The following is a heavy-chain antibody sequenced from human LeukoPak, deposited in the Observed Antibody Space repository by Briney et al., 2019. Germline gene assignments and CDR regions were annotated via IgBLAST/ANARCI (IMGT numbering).Heavy chain of an antibody. V-gene: IGHV3-9*01. Sequence: GGSLRLSCAASGFTFDDYAMHWVRHAPGKGLEWVSGISWNSGSIGYADSVKGRFTISRDNAKNSLYLQMNSLRAEDTALYYCAKDISRGSDAFYYFDYWGQGTLVTVSS. J-gene: IGHJ4*02. D-gene: IGHD5-12*01. CDR3: AKDISRGSDAFYYFDY. CDR1: GFTFDDYA. CDR2: ISWNSGSI.